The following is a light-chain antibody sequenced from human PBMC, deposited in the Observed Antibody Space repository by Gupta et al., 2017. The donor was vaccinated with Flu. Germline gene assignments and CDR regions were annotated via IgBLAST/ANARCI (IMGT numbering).Light chain of an antibody. CDR1: RSVSSD. CDR2: DAS. V-gene: IGKV3-15*01. CDR3: QQYNDWPPYT. Sequence: ERATLSCRASRSVSSDLAWYQQKPGQAPRLLIYDASTRATGLPARFSGSGSGTEFTLTISSLQSEDFAIYYCQQYNDWPPYTFGQGTNLEIK. J-gene: IGKJ2*01.